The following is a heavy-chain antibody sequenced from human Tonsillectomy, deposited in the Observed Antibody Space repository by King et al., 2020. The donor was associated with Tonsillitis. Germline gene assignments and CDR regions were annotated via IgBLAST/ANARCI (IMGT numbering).Heavy chain of an antibody. D-gene: IGHD2-2*01. J-gene: IGHJ4*02. CDR2: VNHSGST. CDR3: ARGQFCSSPNCPYFDY. Sequence: VQLQQWGAGLWKPSETLSLTCAVYGGSFSDYYCSWIRQPPGKGLEWIGEVNHSGSTKYNPSLKRRLTLSVDTSMNQFSLKLTSVTAADTALYYCARGQFCSSPNCPYFDYWGQGNLVTVSS. CDR1: GGSFSDYY. V-gene: IGHV4-34*01.